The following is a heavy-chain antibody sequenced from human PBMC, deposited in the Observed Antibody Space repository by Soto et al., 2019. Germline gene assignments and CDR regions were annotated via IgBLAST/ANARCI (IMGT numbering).Heavy chain of an antibody. J-gene: IGHJ4*02. CDR2: ISYDGSNK. D-gene: IGHD6-25*01. CDR1: GFTFSSYA. V-gene: IGHV3-30-3*01. Sequence: QVQLVESGGGVVQPGRSLRLSCAASGFTFSSYAMHWVRQAPGKGLEWVAVISYDGSNKYYADSVKGRFTSSRDNSKNTLYLQMNSLRAEDTAVYYCAREAGDSSGYFDYWGQGTLVTVSS. CDR3: AREAGDSSGYFDY.